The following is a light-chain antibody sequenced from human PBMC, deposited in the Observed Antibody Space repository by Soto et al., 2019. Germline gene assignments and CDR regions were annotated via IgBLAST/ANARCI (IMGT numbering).Light chain of an antibody. J-gene: IGKJ1*01. CDR1: QNVGHN. CDR3: HHFGSLPET. CDR2: AAS. Sequence: EVVLTQSPATLSLSPGESATLSCRASQNVGHNLAWCQQTPGQAPRLLIYAASDRATGIPARFRGSGSDTDFTLTITSVEPEDFAVYYCHHFGSLPETFGQGTNVE. V-gene: IGKV3-11*01.